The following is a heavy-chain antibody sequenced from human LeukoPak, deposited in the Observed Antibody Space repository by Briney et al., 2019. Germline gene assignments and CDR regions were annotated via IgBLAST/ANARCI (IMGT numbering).Heavy chain of an antibody. Sequence: PGGSLRLSCVASGFSFSIYSMNWVRQAPGKGLEWVSYITSRGDTKYYADSVKGRFTISRDNAQNSLYLQMNSLRAEDTAVYYCARVVSGWLREDYWGQGTLVTVSS. CDR3: ARVVSGWLREDY. J-gene: IGHJ4*02. V-gene: IGHV3-48*04. D-gene: IGHD6-19*01. CDR1: GFSFSIYS. CDR2: ITSRGDTK.